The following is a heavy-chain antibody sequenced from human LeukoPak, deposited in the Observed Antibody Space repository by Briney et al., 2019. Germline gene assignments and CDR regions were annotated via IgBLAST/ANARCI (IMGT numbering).Heavy chain of an antibody. D-gene: IGHD6-13*01. J-gene: IGHJ4*02. CDR3: ATATLRSARWDY. Sequence: SETLSLTCTVSGVFISSYYWSWIRQPPGKGLEWIGYFYASGTTNYNPSLESRVSISVDTSKNQFSLKLNSVTAADTAVYYCATATLRSARWDYWGQGTLVTVSS. V-gene: IGHV4-4*09. CDR1: GVFISSYY. CDR2: FYASGTT.